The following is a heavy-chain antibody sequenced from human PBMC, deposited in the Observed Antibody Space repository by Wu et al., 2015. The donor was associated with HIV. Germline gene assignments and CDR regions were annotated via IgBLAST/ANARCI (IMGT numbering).Heavy chain of an antibody. CDR3: ARPSRTSTYYYDSSGYSD. CDR1: GDTFSSYA. V-gene: IGHV1-69*01. Sequence: QVQLVQSGTEVKKPGSSVKVSCKASGDTFSSYAISWVRQAPGQGLEWMGGIIPIFGTANYAQKFQGRVTITTDESTSTAYMELSSLRSEDTAVYYCARPSRTSTYYYDSSGYSDWGQGTLVTVSS. D-gene: IGHD3-22*01. CDR2: IIPIFGTA. J-gene: IGHJ4*02.